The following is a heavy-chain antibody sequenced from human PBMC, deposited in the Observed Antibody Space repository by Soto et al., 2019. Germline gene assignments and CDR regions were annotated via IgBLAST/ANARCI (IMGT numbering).Heavy chain of an antibody. CDR1: GYIFSNYG. CDR2: ISGYNGDT. CDR3: ARGGSIWSTEYCQH. V-gene: IGHV1-18*01. J-gene: IGHJ1*01. D-gene: IGHD6-13*01. Sequence: QVQLVQSRDEVKKPGASVTVSCKASGYIFSNYGISWLRQSPGQGPEWMGWISGYNGDTKTAQKFQGRVTMTTDTSTSTASMEVRSLRSDDTAVYYCARGGSIWSTEYCQHWGKGTLVIVYS.